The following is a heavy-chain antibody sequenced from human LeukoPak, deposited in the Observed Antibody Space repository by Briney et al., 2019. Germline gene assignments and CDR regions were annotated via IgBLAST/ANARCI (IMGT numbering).Heavy chain of an antibody. J-gene: IGHJ4*02. CDR1: GFTFSSYA. CDR2: FSGSGGTT. V-gene: IGHV3-23*01. D-gene: IGHD2-8*02. CDR3: ARDGGHSTDLDY. Sequence: GGSLRLSCAASGFTFSSYAMNWVRQAPGRGLEWVSGFSGSGGTTYYADSVKGRFTISRDNSKNSLYLQMNSLRAEDTAVYYCARDGGHSTDLDYWGQGILVTVSS.